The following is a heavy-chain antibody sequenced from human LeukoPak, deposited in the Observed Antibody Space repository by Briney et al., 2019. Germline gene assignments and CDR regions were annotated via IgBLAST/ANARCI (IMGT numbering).Heavy chain of an antibody. CDR2: IYWDDHK. CDR1: DFSLSTTGVA. Sequence: SGPTLVNPTQTLTLTCNFSDFSLSTTGVAVAWIRQPPGKALEWLALIYWDDHKRYIPSPKSRLTITKDTSKNHVVLTMTIMDPLETATYYCARSNYYSSGTYYNDFWGQGTLLTVSS. V-gene: IGHV2-5*02. J-gene: IGHJ4*02. CDR3: ARSNYYSSGTYYNDF. D-gene: IGHD3-10*01.